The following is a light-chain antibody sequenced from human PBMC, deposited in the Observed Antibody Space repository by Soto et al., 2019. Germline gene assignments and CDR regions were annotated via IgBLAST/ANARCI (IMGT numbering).Light chain of an antibody. CDR1: ESISSN. CDR2: GAS. Sequence: EIVMTQSPATVSVSPGERVTISRRASESISSNLAWYQQNPGQAPRLLIYGASARATDIPARFSGSGSGTEFTLTISSLQSEDFAVYYCQQYNNWPQTFGPGTKVDIK. J-gene: IGKJ1*01. CDR3: QQYNNWPQT. V-gene: IGKV3-15*01.